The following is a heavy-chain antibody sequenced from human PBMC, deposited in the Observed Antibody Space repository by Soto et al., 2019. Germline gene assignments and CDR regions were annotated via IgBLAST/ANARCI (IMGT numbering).Heavy chain of an antibody. CDR3: ARHLLAVVVTAIDYYGMDV. Sequence: GESLKISCKGSGYSFTSYWIGWVRQMPGKGLEWMGIIYPGDSDTRYSPSFQGQVTISADKSISTAYLQWSSLKASDTAMYYCARHLLAVVVTAIDYYGMDVWGQGTTVTVS. V-gene: IGHV5-51*01. CDR1: GYSFTSYW. J-gene: IGHJ6*02. CDR2: IYPGDSDT. D-gene: IGHD2-21*02.